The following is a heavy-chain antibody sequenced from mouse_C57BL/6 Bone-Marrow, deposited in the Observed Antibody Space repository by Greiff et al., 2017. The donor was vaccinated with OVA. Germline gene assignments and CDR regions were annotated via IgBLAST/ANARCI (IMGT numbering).Heavy chain of an antibody. Sequence: EVKVVESGGGLVKPGGSLKLSCAASGFTFSDSGMHWVRQAPEKGLEWVAYISSGSSTIYYADTVKGRFTISRDNAKNTLFLQMTSLRSEDTAMYYCARRPPLKFMDYWGQGTSVTVSS. J-gene: IGHJ4*01. CDR1: GFTFSDSG. V-gene: IGHV5-17*01. CDR3: ARRPPLKFMDY. CDR2: ISSGSSTI.